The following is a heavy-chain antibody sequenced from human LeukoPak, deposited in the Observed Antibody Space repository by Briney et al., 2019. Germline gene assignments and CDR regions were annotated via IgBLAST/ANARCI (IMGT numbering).Heavy chain of an antibody. CDR3: ARVYCSRGNCYSPGDY. Sequence: GRSLRLSCAASGFTFSSYAMRWVRQAPGKGLEWVAVISYDGNDKYYADSVQGRFTISRDNSKNTLYLQMNSLRAEDTAVYYCARVYCSRGNCYSPGDYWGQGTLVTVSS. D-gene: IGHD2-15*01. CDR1: GFTFSSYA. J-gene: IGHJ4*02. V-gene: IGHV3-30-3*01. CDR2: ISYDGNDK.